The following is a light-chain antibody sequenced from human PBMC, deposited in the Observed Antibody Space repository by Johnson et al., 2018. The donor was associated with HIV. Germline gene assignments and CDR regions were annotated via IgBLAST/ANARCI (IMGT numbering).Light chain of an antibody. Sequence: HSVLTQPPSVSAAPGQKVTISCSGSSSNIGNNYVSWYQQLPGTAPKLLIYENNERPSGIPDRFSGSKSGTSATLGITGLQTGDEADYYCETWGTGLSAGGVFGPCTKVSVL. J-gene: IGLJ1*01. V-gene: IGLV1-51*02. CDR1: SSNIGNNY. CDR2: ENN. CDR3: ETWGTGLSAGGV.